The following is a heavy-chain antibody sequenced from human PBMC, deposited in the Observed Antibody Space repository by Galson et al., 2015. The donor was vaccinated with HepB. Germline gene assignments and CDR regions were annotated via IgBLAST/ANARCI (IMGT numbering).Heavy chain of an antibody. CDR3: ARDIFHGQLADYYYYGMDV. Sequence: SVKVSCKASGGTFSSYAISWVRQAPGQGLEWMGGIIPIFGTANYAQKFQGRVTITADESTSTAYMELSSLRSEDTAVYYCARDIFHGQLADYYYYGMDVWGQGTTVTVSS. J-gene: IGHJ6*02. D-gene: IGHD6-6*01. CDR1: GGTFSSYA. V-gene: IGHV1-69*13. CDR2: IIPIFGTA.